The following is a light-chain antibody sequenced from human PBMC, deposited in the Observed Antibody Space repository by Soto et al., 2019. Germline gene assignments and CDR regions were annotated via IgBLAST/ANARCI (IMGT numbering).Light chain of an antibody. J-gene: IGLJ1*01. V-gene: IGLV2-14*03. Sequence: QSALTQPASVSGSPGQSITISCTXTSSDVGGYNYVSWYQQHPGKAPKLMIYDVSNRPSGVSNRFSGSKSANTASLTISGLQAEDEGDYYCSSYTTISTYVFGTGTKLTVL. CDR3: SSYTTISTYV. CDR1: SSDVGGYNY. CDR2: DVS.